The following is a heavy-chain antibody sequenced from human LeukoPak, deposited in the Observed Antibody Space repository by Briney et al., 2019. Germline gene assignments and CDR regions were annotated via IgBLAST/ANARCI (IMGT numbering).Heavy chain of an antibody. J-gene: IGHJ4*02. CDR3: ARDRQAGIYYDSKRNDY. V-gene: IGHV3-30*03. D-gene: IGHD3-22*01. CDR1: GFTSSSYG. Sequence: GGSLRFSCAASGFTSSSYGMHWVRQAPGKGLEWVAVISYDGSNKYYADSVKGRFTISRDNAKNSLYLQMNSLRAEDTAVYYCARDRQAGIYYDSKRNDYWGQGTLVTVSS. CDR2: ISYDGSNK.